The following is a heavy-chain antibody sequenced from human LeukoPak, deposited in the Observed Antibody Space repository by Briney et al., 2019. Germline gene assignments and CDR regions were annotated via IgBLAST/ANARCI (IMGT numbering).Heavy chain of an antibody. CDR3: ARDVVVVPAAIGENWFDP. D-gene: IGHD2-2*02. J-gene: IGHJ5*02. CDR2: IKQDGGEQ. Sequence: GGSLRLSCAASGFPFSSYWMSWVRQAPGKGLEWVANIKQDGGEQYYVDSVKGRFTISRDNAKNSLYLQMNSLRAEDTAVYYCARDVVVVPAAIGENWFDPWGQGTLVTVSS. V-gene: IGHV3-7*01. CDR1: GFPFSSYW.